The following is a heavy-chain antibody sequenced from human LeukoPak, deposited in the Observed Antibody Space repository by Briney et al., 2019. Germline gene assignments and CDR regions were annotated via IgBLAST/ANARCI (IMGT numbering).Heavy chain of an antibody. CDR1: GGSITTYY. CDR2: IYYSGST. V-gene: IGHV4-59*01. D-gene: IGHD2-15*01. Sequence: RPETLSLTCTVSGGSITTYYWSWIRQPPGKGLEWMGYIYYSGSTNYNPSLKSRVTISVDTSKNQCSLKLSAVTAADTAVYYCAREVVVVATPNVNIGWFDRWGQGTLVTVSS. J-gene: IGHJ5*02. CDR3: AREVVVVATPNVNIGWFDR.